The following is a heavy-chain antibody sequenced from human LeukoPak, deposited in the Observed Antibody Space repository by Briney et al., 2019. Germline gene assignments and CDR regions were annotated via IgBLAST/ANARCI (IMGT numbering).Heavy chain of an antibody. D-gene: IGHD2-2*01. Sequence: PGGSLRLSCAASGFTFSSYWMHWVRQAPGKGLVWVSRINSDGSSTSYADSVKGRFTISRDNAKNTLYLQMNSLRAEDTAVYYCARDGSRGYCSSTSCYGNWFDPWGQGTLVTVSS. CDR3: ARDGSRGYCSSTSCYGNWFDP. CDR2: INSDGSST. V-gene: IGHV3-74*01. CDR1: GFTFSSYW. J-gene: IGHJ5*02.